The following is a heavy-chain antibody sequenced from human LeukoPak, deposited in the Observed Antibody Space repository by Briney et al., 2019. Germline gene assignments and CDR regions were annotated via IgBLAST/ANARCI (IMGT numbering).Heavy chain of an antibody. Sequence: SSETLSLTCTVSGGSISSYYWSWIRQPAGKGLEGIVRIYTSGSTNYNPSLRSLVSMSVDTSKNQFSLKLSSVTAADTAVYYCARGRKYTSGYRVTELGSGYSDYWGQGTLVTVSS. CDR1: GGSISSYY. V-gene: IGHV4-4*07. CDR2: IYTSGST. CDR3: ARGRKYTSGYRVTELGSGYSDY. J-gene: IGHJ4*02. D-gene: IGHD5-18*01.